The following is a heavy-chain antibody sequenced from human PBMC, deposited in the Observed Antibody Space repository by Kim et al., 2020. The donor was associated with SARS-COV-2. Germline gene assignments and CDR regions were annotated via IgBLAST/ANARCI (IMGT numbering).Heavy chain of an antibody. Sequence: GGSLRLSCAASGFSFSSYWMSWVRQAPGKGLEWVANIKQDESKKYYVDSVKGRFTISRDNARNSLYLQMNSLRVEDTAVYYCARAPYEGYQYGMDVWGQGTTVTVSS. V-gene: IGHV3-7*03. CDR2: IKQDESKK. J-gene: IGHJ6*02. CDR3: ARAPYEGYQYGMDV. D-gene: IGHD2-2*01. CDR1: GFSFSSYW.